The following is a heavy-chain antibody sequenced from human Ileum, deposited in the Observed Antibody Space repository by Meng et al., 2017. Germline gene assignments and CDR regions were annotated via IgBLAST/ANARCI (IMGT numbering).Heavy chain of an antibody. CDR3: ARRTGEVDLLDY. CDR1: GGSISSSSHC. CDR2: ICYSGNT. J-gene: IGHJ4*02. V-gene: IGHV4-39*01. D-gene: IGHD7-27*01. Sequence: QLQLQESGSGLVKPSETPSLRCTVSGGSISSSSHCCDWIRQPPGKGLEWIGSICYSGNTYYNPSLKSRVSMSVDTSKKQISLKLNSVTAADTAVYYCARRTGEVDLLDYWGQGTLVTVSS.